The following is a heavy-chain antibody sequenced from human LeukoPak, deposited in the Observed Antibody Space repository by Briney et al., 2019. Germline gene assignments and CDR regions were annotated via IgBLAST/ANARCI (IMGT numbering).Heavy chain of an antibody. Sequence: SETLSLTCTVSGGSISSSSYYWGWLRQPPGKGLEWIGSIHYSGSTYYNPSLKSRVTISVDTSKNQFSLKLSSVTAADTAVYYCARYGDGYNYLGDAFDIWGQGTMVTVSS. CDR2: IHYSGST. V-gene: IGHV4-39*01. D-gene: IGHD5-24*01. J-gene: IGHJ3*02. CDR3: ARYGDGYNYLGDAFDI. CDR1: GGSISSSSYY.